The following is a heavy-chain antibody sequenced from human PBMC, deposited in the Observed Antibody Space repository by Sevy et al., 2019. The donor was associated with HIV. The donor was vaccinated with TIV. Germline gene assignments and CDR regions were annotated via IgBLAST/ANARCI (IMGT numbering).Heavy chain of an antibody. CDR3: ARDPDYGGKSYYYYGMDV. CDR2: IYTSGST. D-gene: IGHD4-17*01. Sequence: SETLSLTCTVSGGSISSYYWSWIRQLAGKGLEWIGRIYTSGSTNYNPSLKSRVTMSVDTSKNQFSLKLSSVTAADTAVYYCARDPDYGGKSYYYYGMDVWGQGTTVTVSS. CDR1: GGSISSYY. V-gene: IGHV4-4*07. J-gene: IGHJ6*02.